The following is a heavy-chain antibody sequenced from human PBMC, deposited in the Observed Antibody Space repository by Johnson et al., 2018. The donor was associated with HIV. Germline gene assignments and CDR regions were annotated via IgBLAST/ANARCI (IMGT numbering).Heavy chain of an antibody. CDR1: GFTFSDYY. Sequence: QVQLLESGGGLVQPGGSLRLSCAASGFTFSDYYMSWIRQAPGKGLEWVSYISSSGNTIYYADSVKGRFTISRDNAKNSLYLQMNSLRVEDTAVYYCARDESGYDEGFDAFDIWGQGTMVTVSS. V-gene: IGHV3-11*04. J-gene: IGHJ3*02. CDR3: ARDESGYDEGFDAFDI. CDR2: ISSSGNTI. D-gene: IGHD5-12*01.